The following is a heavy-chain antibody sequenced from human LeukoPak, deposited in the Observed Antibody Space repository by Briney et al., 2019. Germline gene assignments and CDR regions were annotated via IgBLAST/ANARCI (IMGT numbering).Heavy chain of an antibody. CDR3: ARDLHYYVAMDV. V-gene: IGHV1-18*01. Sequence: GASVKVSCKASNYTFNTYGINWVRQAPGQGLEWMGWISPYNGETNYAHKVQGRVTMTTDTSTSTAYMELRSLRSDDTAVYYCARDLHYYVAMDVWGQGTTVTVSS. CDR1: NYTFNTYG. J-gene: IGHJ6*02. CDR2: ISPYNGET. D-gene: IGHD3-10*02.